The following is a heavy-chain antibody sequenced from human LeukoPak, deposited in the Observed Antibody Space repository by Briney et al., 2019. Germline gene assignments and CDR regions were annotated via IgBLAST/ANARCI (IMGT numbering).Heavy chain of an antibody. J-gene: IGHJ4*02. Sequence: SETLSLTCAVYGGSFSGYYWSWIRQPPGKGLEWIGEINHSGSTNYNPSLKSRVTISVDTSKNQFSLKLSSVTAADTAVYYCARGSARTTMVRGVTAFDYWGQGTLVTVSS. CDR1: GGSFSGYY. CDR3: ARGSARTTMVRGVTAFDY. V-gene: IGHV4-34*01. CDR2: INHSGST. D-gene: IGHD3-10*01.